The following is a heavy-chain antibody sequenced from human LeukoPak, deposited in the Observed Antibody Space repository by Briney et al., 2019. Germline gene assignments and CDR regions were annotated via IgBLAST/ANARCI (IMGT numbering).Heavy chain of an antibody. CDR2: ISYDGSNK. CDR3: ARDPQRYSSSWYPPPPDY. Sequence: GGSLRLSCAASGFTFSSYGMHWVRQAPGKGLEWVAVISYDGSNKYYADSVKGRFTISRDNSKNTLYLQMNSLRAEDTAVYYCARDPQRYSSSWYPPPPDYWGQGTLVTVSS. V-gene: IGHV3-30*03. CDR1: GFTFSSYG. D-gene: IGHD6-13*01. J-gene: IGHJ4*02.